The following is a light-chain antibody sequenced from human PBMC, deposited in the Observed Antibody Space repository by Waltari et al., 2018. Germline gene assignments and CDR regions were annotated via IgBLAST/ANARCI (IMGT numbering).Light chain of an antibody. CDR3: QQYLRLPVT. CDR2: GAS. J-gene: IGKJ1*01. CDR1: QSVSRA. Sequence: EIVLTPPPGTLSLPLGERATSSCRASQSVSRALAWYQQKPGQAPRLLIYGASTRATGIPDRFSGSGSGTDFSLTISRLEPDDFAVYYCQQYLRLPVTFGQGTTVEI. V-gene: IGKV3-20*01.